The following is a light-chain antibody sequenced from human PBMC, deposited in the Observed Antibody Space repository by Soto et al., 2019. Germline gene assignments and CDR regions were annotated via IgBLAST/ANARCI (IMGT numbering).Light chain of an antibody. CDR1: QSLSNSE. J-gene: IGKJ5*01. CDR2: DAS. CDR3: QQRSNWPPIT. Sequence: EIVLTQSPGTLSLYPWERATLSCRASQSLSNSELAWYQQKPVQAPRLLIYDASNRATGIPARFSGSGSGTDFTLTISSLEPEDFAVYSCQQRSNWPPITFGQGTRLE. V-gene: IGKV3-11*01.